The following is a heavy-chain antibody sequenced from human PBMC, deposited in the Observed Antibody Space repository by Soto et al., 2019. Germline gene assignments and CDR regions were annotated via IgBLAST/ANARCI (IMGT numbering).Heavy chain of an antibody. Sequence: GASVKVTCKASRYTLTSYGISGLGPAPGQGLEWMGWISAYNGNTNYAQKLQGRVTMTTDTSTSTAYMELRSLRSDDTAVYYCARVPEAMIGHAFDIWGQGTMVTVSS. J-gene: IGHJ3*02. V-gene: IGHV1-18*04. CDR3: ARVPEAMIGHAFDI. CDR1: RYTLTSYG. CDR2: ISAYNGNT. D-gene: IGHD3-22*01.